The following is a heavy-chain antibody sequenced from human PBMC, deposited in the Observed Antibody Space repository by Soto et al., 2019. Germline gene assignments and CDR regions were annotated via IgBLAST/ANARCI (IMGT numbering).Heavy chain of an antibody. J-gene: IGHJ4*02. Sequence: ESGGGLVQPGGSLRLSCAASGFTVSSNYMSWVRQAPGKGLEWVSVIYSGGSTYYADSVKGRFTISRDNSKNTLYLQMNSLRAEDTAVYYCARELTVTTARTDYWGQGTLVTVSS. D-gene: IGHD4-17*01. V-gene: IGHV3-66*01. CDR1: GFTVSSNY. CDR3: ARELTVTTARTDY. CDR2: IYSGGST.